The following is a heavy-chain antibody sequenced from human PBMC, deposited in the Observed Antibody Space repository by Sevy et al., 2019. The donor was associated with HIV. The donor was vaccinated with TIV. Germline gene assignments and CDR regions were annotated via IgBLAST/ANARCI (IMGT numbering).Heavy chain of an antibody. Sequence: GGSLRLSCTASGFTFGDYAMSWVRQAPGKGLEWVSAISGSGGSTYYADSVKGRFTISRDNSKNTLYLQMNSLRAEDTAVYYCAKDGTMIVVVREFDYWGQGTLVTVSS. CDR1: GFTFGDYA. V-gene: IGHV3-23*01. CDR2: ISGSGGST. J-gene: IGHJ4*02. D-gene: IGHD3-22*01. CDR3: AKDGTMIVVVREFDY.